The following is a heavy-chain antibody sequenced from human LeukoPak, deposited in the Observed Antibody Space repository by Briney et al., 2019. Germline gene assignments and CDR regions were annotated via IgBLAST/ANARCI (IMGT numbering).Heavy chain of an antibody. Sequence: SETLSLTCTVSGGSASSYSHYWSWIRQPPGKGLEWIGEINHSGSTNYNPSLKSRVTISVDTSKNQFSLKLSSVTAADTAVYYCARGPQGVGPRIGSDYWGQGTLVTVSS. CDR3: ARGPQGVGPRIGSDY. CDR1: GGSASSYSHY. J-gene: IGHJ4*02. CDR2: INHSGST. V-gene: IGHV4-61*01. D-gene: IGHD3-3*01.